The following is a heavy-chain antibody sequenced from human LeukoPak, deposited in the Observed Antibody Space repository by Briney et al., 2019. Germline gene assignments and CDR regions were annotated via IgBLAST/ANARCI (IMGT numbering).Heavy chain of an antibody. CDR1: GFTFSDYY. V-gene: IGHV3-11*01. CDR2: ISSSGSTI. J-gene: IGHJ5*02. D-gene: IGHD6-13*01. Sequence: GGSLRLSCAASGFTFSDYYMSWIRQAPGKGLEWVSYISSSGSTIYYADSVKGRFTISRDNAKNSLYLQMNSLRAEDTAVYYCARAVAAAGTEWFDPWGQGTLVTVSS. CDR3: ARAVAAAGTEWFDP.